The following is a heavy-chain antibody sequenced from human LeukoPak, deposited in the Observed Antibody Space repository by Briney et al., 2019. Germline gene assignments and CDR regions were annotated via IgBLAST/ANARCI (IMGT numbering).Heavy chain of an antibody. Sequence: PGGSLRLSCAASGFTFSSYSMNWVRQAPGKGLEWVSFISSGSRYIYYADSLRGRFTISRDNAENTLHLQMNNLRAEDTAVYYCARDSVANSKWELLRLYAFGIWGQGTVVTVSS. CDR3: ARDSVANSKWELLRLYAFGI. J-gene: IGHJ3*02. CDR2: ISSGSRYI. CDR1: GFTFSSYS. D-gene: IGHD1-26*01. V-gene: IGHV3-21*01.